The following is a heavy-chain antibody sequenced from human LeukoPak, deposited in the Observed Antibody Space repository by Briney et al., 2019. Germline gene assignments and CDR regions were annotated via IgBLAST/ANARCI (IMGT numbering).Heavy chain of an antibody. Sequence: SETLSLTCSVSGGSISYYYWSWIRQPPGKGLEWIGYIYYSGSTNYNPSLKSRVTISVDTSKNQFSLKLSSVTAADTAVYYCASGSSYWDPFDYWGQGTLVTVSS. CDR2: IYYSGST. CDR3: ASGSSYWDPFDY. J-gene: IGHJ4*02. D-gene: IGHD2-8*02. V-gene: IGHV4-59*01. CDR1: GGSISYYY.